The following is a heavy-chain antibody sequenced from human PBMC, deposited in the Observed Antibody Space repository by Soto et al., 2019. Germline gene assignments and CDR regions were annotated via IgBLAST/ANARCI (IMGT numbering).Heavy chain of an antibody. CDR1: GGSISSYY. CDR3: ASSTSGVPLHPWGY. D-gene: IGHD2-2*01. CDR2: IYYSGST. J-gene: IGHJ4*02. V-gene: IGHV4-59*01. Sequence: QVQLQESGPGLVKPSETLSLTCTVSGGSISSYYWSWIRQPPGKGLEWIGYIYYSGSTNYNPSLKSRVTISVDTSKNQFALKLSAVPAADTAVYYCASSTSGVPLHPWGYWGQGTLVTVSS.